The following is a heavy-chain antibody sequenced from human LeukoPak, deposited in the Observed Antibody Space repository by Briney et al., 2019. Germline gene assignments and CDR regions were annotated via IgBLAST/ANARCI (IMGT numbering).Heavy chain of an antibody. CDR3: ARSGRMGASDS. J-gene: IGHJ4*02. CDR2: IFYNGNT. D-gene: IGHD3-16*01. V-gene: IGHV4-59*01. CDR1: GGSISNYY. Sequence: SETLSLTCTVSGGSISNYYWSWIRQSPGKGLEWIAYIFYNGNTNYNPSLKSRVTISVDTSKNQFSLKLSSVTAADTAVYYCARSGRMGASDSWGQGSLVTVSS.